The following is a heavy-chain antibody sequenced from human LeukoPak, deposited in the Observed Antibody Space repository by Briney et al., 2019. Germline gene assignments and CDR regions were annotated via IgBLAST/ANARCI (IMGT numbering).Heavy chain of an antibody. D-gene: IGHD4-17*01. CDR1: GFVFSSYW. J-gene: IGHJ4*02. CDR3: ARAVTSTEGY. Sequence: PGGSLGLSCAASGFVFSSYWMTWVRQAPGKGLEWVASINEGGSGKYYVDSVKGRFTISRDNAQKSLYLEMHSLRAEGTAVYYCARAVTSTEGYWGQGTLVTVSS. CDR2: INEGGSGK. V-gene: IGHV3-7*03.